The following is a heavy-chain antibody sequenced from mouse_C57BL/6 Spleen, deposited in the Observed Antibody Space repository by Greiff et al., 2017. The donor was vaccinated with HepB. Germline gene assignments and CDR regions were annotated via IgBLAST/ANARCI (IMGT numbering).Heavy chain of an antibody. J-gene: IGHJ2*01. Sequence: EVQLQQSGPELVKPGASVKISCKASGYTFTDYYMNWVKQSHGKSLEWIGDINPNNGGTSYNQKFKGKATLTVDKSSSTAYMELRSLTSEDSAVYYCARSNRFDYWGQGTTLTVSS. V-gene: IGHV1-26*01. CDR1: GYTFTDYY. CDR3: ARSNRFDY. CDR2: INPNNGGT.